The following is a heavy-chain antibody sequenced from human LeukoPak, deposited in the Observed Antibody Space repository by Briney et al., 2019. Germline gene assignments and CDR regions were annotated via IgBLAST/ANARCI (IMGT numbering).Heavy chain of an antibody. CDR3: AKDATTYYDFWSGYYTNIDY. CDR2: ISGSGGST. Sequence: PGGSLRLSCAASGFTFSSYAMSWVRQAPGKGLEWVSAISGSGGSTYYADSVKGRFTISRDNSKNTLYLQMNSLRAEDTAVYYCAKDATTYYDFWSGYYTNIDYWGQGTLVTVSS. CDR1: GFTFSSYA. J-gene: IGHJ4*02. D-gene: IGHD3-3*01. V-gene: IGHV3-23*01.